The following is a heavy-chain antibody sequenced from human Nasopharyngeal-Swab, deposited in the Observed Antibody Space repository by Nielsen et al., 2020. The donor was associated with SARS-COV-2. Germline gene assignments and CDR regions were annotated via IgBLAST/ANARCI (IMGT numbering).Heavy chain of an antibody. J-gene: IGHJ4*02. CDR1: GFTFDDYA. D-gene: IGHD5-18*01. CDR2: ISWNSGSI. Sequence: GGSLRLSCAASGFTFDDYAMHWVRQAPGKGLEWVSGISWNSGSIGYADSVKGRFTISRDNAKNSLYLQMNSPRAEDTALYYCAKGDTAMVTSMQQWLATGGLIDYWGQGTLVTVSS. V-gene: IGHV3-9*01. CDR3: AKGDTAMVTSMQQWLATGGLIDY.